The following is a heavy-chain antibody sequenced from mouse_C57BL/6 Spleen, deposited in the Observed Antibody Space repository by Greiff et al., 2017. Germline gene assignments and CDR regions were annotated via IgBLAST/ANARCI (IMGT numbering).Heavy chain of an antibody. V-gene: IGHV2-2*01. J-gene: IGHJ4*01. CDR1: GFSLTSYG. CDR2: IWSGGST. Sequence: QVQLKESGPGLVQPSQSLSITCTVSGFSLTSYGVHWVRQSPGKGLEWLGVIWSGGSTDYNAAFISRLSISKDNSKSQVFFKMNSLQADDTAIYYCARNTLYDYDLLYYAMDYWGQGTSVTVSS. D-gene: IGHD2-4*01. CDR3: ARNTLYDYDLLYYAMDY.